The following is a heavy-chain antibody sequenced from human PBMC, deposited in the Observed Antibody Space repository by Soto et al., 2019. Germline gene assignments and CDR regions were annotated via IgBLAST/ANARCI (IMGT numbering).Heavy chain of an antibody. D-gene: IGHD2-2*01. V-gene: IGHV4-4*02. CDR2: IYHSGST. CDR1: GGSISSSNW. CDR3: AILRQLEVWFDP. Sequence: SETLSLTCAVSGGSISSSNWWSWVRQPPGKGLEWIGEIYHSGSTNYNPSLKSRVTISVDKSKNQFSLKLSSVTAADTAVYYCAILRQLEVWFDPWGQGTLVTVSS. J-gene: IGHJ5*02.